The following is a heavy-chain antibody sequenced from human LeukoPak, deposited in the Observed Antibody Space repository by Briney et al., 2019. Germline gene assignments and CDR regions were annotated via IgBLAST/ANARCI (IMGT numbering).Heavy chain of an antibody. CDR1: GDSISNGHY. J-gene: IGHJ5*02. D-gene: IGHD2-8*02. Sequence: SETLSLTCTVSGDSISNGHYWGWIRQPPGKGLDWIGSIYHSGTTYYNPSLKSRVTLSVDKSKSQFSLRLTSVTAADTAVYHCARGPRGSPGLRWFDPWGQGILVTVSS. CDR2: IYHSGTT. CDR3: ARGPRGSPGLRWFDP. V-gene: IGHV4-38-2*02.